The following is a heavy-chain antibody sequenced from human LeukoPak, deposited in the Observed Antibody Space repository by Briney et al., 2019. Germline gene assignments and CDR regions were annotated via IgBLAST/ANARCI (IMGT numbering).Heavy chain of an antibody. J-gene: IGHJ4*02. CDR3: ARLPYGDYVDFDY. CDR2: IYPGDSDT. D-gene: IGHD4-17*01. CDR1: GYSFTSYW. Sequence: GASLQISCKGSGYSFTSYWIGWVRQLPGKGLEWMGIIYPGDSDTRYSPSFQGQVTISADKSISTSYLQWSSLKASDTAMYYCARLPYGDYVDFDYWGQGTLVTVSS. V-gene: IGHV5-51*01.